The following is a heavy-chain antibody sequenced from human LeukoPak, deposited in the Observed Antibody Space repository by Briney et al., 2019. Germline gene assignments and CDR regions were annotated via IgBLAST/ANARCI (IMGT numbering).Heavy chain of an antibody. CDR2: TYYRSKWYN. Sequence: SQTLSLTFAISGDSVSSNSAAWNWIRQSPSRGLEWLGRTYYRSKWYNEYAVSVKSRITINPDTSKNQFSLQLNSVTPEDTAFYYCARAVGFTKAFDLWGQGTMVTVSS. D-gene: IGHD1-26*01. V-gene: IGHV6-1*01. CDR1: GDSVSSNSAA. CDR3: ARAVGFTKAFDL. J-gene: IGHJ3*01.